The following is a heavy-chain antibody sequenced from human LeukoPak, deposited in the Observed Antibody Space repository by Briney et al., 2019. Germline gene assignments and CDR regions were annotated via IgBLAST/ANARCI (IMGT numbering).Heavy chain of an antibody. D-gene: IGHD3-10*01. CDR2: ISGSGGST. J-gene: IGHJ4*02. CDR1: GFTFSSYA. V-gene: IGHV3-23*01. Sequence: PGGSLRFSCAASGFTFSSYAMSWVRQAPGKGLEWVSAISGSGGSTYYADSVKGRFTISRDNSKNTLYLQMNSLRAEDTAVYYCAKLNTYYYGSDDYWGQGTLVTVSS. CDR3: AKLNTYYYGSDDY.